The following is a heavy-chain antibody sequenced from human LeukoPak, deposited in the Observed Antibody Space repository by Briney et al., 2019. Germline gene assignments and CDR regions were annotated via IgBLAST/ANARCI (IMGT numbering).Heavy chain of an antibody. CDR1: GGSISSYY. CDR2: IYYSGST. V-gene: IGHV4-59*01. D-gene: IGHD3-9*01. J-gene: IGHJ4*02. Sequence: PSETLSLTCTVSGGSISSYYWSWIRQPPGKGLEWIGYIYYSGSTNYNPSLKSRVTISVDTSKNQFSLKLSSVTAADTAVYYCARELRDDILTGYYFDYWGQGTLVTVPS. CDR3: ARELRDDILTGYYFDY.